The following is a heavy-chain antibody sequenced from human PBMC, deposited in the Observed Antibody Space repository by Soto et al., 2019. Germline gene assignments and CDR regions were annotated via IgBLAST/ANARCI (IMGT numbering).Heavy chain of an antibody. J-gene: IGHJ3*02. CDR3: ARERDIVATGNDAFDI. V-gene: IGHV1-69*13. CDR2: IIPIFGTA. CDR1: GGTFSSYA. D-gene: IGHD5-12*01. Sequence: SVKVSCKASGGTFSSYAISWVRQAPGQGLEWMGGIIPIFGTANYAQKFQGRVTITADESTSTAYMELSSLRSEDTAVYYCARERDIVATGNDAFDIWGQGTMVTVSS.